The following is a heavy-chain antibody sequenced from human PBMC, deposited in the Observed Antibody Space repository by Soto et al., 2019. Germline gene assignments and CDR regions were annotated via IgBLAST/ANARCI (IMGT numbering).Heavy chain of an antibody. D-gene: IGHD2-21*02. Sequence: SETLSLTCAVYGGSFSGYYWSWIRQPPGKGLEWIGEINHSGSTNYNPSLKSRVTISVDTSKNQFSLKLSSVTAADTAVYYCARGLSVVTANTVDYWGQGTLVTVSS. V-gene: IGHV4-34*01. CDR1: GGSFSGYY. J-gene: IGHJ4*02. CDR2: INHSGST. CDR3: ARGLSVVTANTVDY.